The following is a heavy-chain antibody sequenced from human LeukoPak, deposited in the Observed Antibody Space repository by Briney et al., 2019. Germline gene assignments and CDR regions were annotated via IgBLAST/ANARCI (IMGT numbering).Heavy chain of an antibody. CDR1: GYTFTGYY. D-gene: IGHD1-26*01. CDR3: ATAGTVGATSTTGAY. J-gene: IGHJ4*02. V-gene: IGHV1-2*06. CDR2: INPKTGVT. Sequence: GASVKVSCKASGYTFTGYYIHWVRQAPGQGLEWMGRINPKTGVTIYAQKFQDRVTITRDTSISTADMELISLRSDDTAVYSCATAGTVGATSTTGAYWGLGTLVTVSS.